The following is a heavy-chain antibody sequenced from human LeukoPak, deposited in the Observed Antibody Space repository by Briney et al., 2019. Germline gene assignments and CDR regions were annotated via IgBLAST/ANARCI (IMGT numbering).Heavy chain of an antibody. CDR3: ARENSDSSSIDY. Sequence: SQTLSLTCTVSGGSISSGGYYWGWIRQHPGKGLEWIGYIYYSGSTYYNPSLKSRVTISVDTSKNQFSLKLSSVTAADTAVYYCARENSDSSSIDYWGQGTLVTVSS. CDR1: GGSISSGGYY. D-gene: IGHD3-22*01. J-gene: IGHJ4*02. V-gene: IGHV4-31*03. CDR2: IYYSGST.